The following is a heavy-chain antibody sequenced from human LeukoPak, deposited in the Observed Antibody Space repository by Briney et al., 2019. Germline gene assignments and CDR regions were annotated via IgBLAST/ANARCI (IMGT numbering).Heavy chain of an antibody. V-gene: IGHV1-2*02. CDR1: GYTFTGYH. Sequence: ASVKVSCKASGYTFTGYHMHWVRQAPGQGLEWMGWINPNSGGTNYAQKFQGRVTMTRDTSISTAYMELSRLRSDDTAVYHCARASSPYSSSWYYFDYWGQGTLVTVSS. CDR3: ARASSPYSSSWYYFDY. CDR2: INPNSGGT. J-gene: IGHJ4*02. D-gene: IGHD6-13*01.